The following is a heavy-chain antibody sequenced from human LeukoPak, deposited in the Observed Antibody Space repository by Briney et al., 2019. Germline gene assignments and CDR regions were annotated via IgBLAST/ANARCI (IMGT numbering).Heavy chain of an antibody. Sequence: GGSLRLSCAASGFTFSSYGMHWVRQAPGKGLEWVAVISYDGPNKYYADSVKGRFTISRDNAKNSLYLQMNSLRAEDTAVYYCAELGITMIGGVWGKGTTVTISS. V-gene: IGHV3-30*18. D-gene: IGHD3-10*02. CDR2: ISYDGPNK. J-gene: IGHJ6*04. CDR1: GFTFSSYG. CDR3: AELGITMIGGV.